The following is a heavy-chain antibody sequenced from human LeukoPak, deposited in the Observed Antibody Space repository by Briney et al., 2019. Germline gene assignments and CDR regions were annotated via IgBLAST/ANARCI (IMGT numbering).Heavy chain of an antibody. CDR3: ARSAGDPHAFDV. CDR1: GFTFSRHA. CDR2: ISYDGSNK. J-gene: IGHJ3*01. V-gene: IGHV3-30-3*01. D-gene: IGHD4-17*01. Sequence: GGSLRLSCAASGFTFSRHAMHWVRQAPGKGLERVAVISYDGSNKDYADSVKGRFTVSRDNSKNTLYLQFSSLRAEDTAVFYCARSAGDPHAFDVWGQGIMVTVSS.